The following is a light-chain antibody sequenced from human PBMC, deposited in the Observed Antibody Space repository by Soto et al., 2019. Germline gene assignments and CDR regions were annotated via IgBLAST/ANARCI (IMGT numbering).Light chain of an antibody. CDR1: SSNIGAGYD. V-gene: IGLV1-40*01. CDR2: GNS. J-gene: IGLJ3*02. CDR3: QSYDSSLSGV. Sequence: QSVLTQPPSVSGAPGQRVTISCTGSSSNIGAGYDVHWYQQPPGTAPKLLIYGNSNRPSGVPDRFSGSKSGTSASLAITGXXXXXXADXYCQSYDSSLSGVFGGGTKLTVL.